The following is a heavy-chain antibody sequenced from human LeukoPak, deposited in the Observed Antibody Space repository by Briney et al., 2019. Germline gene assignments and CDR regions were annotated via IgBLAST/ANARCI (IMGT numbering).Heavy chain of an antibody. V-gene: IGHV4-4*07. CDR3: ARDTLFVSGYSSSWCGMDV. CDR2: IYTSGST. CDR1: GGSISSYY. D-gene: IGHD6-13*01. J-gene: IGHJ6*02. Sequence: TSETLSLTCTVSGGSISSYYWSWIRQPAGRGLEWIGRIYTSGSTNYNPSLKSRVTMSVDTSKNQFSLKLSSVTAADTAVYYCARDTLFVSGYSSSWCGMDVWGQGTTVTVSS.